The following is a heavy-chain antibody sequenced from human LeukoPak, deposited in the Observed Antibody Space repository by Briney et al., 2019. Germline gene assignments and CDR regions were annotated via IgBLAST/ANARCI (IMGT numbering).Heavy chain of an antibody. Sequence: ESLKISCQGSGYSFTTYWIGWVRQMPGKGLEWMGIIYAGDSDTRYSTSFQGQVTISADKSINTAYLQWSSLKASDTAMYYCARRSAVAPYYYMDVWGKGTTVTVSS. CDR1: GYSFTTYW. CDR3: ARRSAVAPYYYMDV. J-gene: IGHJ6*03. V-gene: IGHV5-51*01. CDR2: IYAGDSDT.